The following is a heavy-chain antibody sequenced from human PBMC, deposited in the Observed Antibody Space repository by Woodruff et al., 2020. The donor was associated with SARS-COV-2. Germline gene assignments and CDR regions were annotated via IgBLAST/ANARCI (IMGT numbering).Heavy chain of an antibody. CDR2: ISYDGSNK. CDR3: WVWELVGKHDA. D-gene: IGHD1-26*01. Sequence: SSYGMHWVRQAPGKGLEWVAVISYDGSNKYYADSVKGRFTISRDNSKNTLYLQMNSLRAEDTAVYYGWVWELVGKHDA. V-gene: IGHV3-30*03. J-gene: IGHJ3*01. CDR1: SSYG.